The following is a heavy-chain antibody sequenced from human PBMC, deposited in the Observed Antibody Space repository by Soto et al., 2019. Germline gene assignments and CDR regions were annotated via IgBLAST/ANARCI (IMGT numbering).Heavy chain of an antibody. J-gene: IGHJ5*02. CDR3: ARGLSSGRNNWFDP. V-gene: IGHV6-1*01. Sequence: SQTPSLTCAISADSVSSNSAASNWIRQSPSRGLEWLGRTYYRSKWYNDYAVSVKSRITINPDTSKNQFSLQLNSVTPEDTAVYYCARGLSSGRNNWFDPWGQGTLVTASP. CDR1: ADSVSSNSAA. D-gene: IGHD6-19*01. CDR2: TYYRSKWYN.